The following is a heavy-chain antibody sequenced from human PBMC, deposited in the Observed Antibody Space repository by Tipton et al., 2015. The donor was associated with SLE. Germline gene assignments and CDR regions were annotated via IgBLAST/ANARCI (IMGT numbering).Heavy chain of an antibody. CDR1: GFTVSSNY. V-gene: IGHV3-53*04. Sequence: AVSGFTVSSNYMSWVRQAPGKGLEWVSVIYSGGSTYYADSVKGRFTISRHNSKNTVYLQMNSLRAEDTAVYYCAGGLGNFDYWGQGTLVTVSS. CDR2: IYSGGST. J-gene: IGHJ4*02. CDR3: AGGLGNFDY. D-gene: IGHD3/OR15-3a*01.